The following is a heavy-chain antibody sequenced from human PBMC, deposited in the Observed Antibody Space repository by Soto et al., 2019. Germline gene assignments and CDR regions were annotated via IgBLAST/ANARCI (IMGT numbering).Heavy chain of an antibody. J-gene: IGHJ4*02. Sequence: QVQLQESGPGLVKPSQTLSLTCTVSGGSISSGDYYWSWIRQPPGKGLEWIGYIYYSGFTYYNPSINSRLTTPVDTSKQQFSLKLTSVIAADTAVYYCARSDNYVPFDHWGQGTLVTVSS. CDR2: IYYSGFT. CDR3: ARSDNYVPFDH. CDR1: GGSISSGDYY. V-gene: IGHV4-30-4*01. D-gene: IGHD4-4*01.